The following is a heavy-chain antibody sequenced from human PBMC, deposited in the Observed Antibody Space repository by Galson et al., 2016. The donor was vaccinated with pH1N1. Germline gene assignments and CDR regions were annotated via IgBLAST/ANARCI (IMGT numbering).Heavy chain of an antibody. J-gene: IGHJ4*01. CDR3: ARSPGYMVTALDN. V-gene: IGHV1-69*13. Sequence: SVKVSCKASGGTFSSSGISWVRQAPGQGLEWMGGIIGMFAKTNYAQKFQGRVTITADELTSTAYMDLSSLTSEDTAVYYCARSPGYMVTALDNWGHGTLVTVSS. D-gene: IGHD2-21*02. CDR1: GGTFSSSG. CDR2: IIGMFAKT.